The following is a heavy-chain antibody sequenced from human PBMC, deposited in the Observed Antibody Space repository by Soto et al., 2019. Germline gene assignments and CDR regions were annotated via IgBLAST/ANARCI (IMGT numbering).Heavy chain of an antibody. J-gene: IGHJ3*02. CDR2: IYYSGST. Sequence: SETLSLTYIFSGHSVRTSNYYWGWIRQPPVKGLEWIGYIYYSGSTNYNPSLKSRVTISVDTSKNQFSLKLSSVTAADTAVYYCARVWGGALDIWGQGTMVT. D-gene: IGHD3-10*01. CDR1: GHSVRTSNYY. CDR3: ARVWGGALDI. V-gene: IGHV4-61*01.